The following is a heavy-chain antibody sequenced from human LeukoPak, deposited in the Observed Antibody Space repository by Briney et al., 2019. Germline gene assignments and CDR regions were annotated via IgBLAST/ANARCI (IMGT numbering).Heavy chain of an antibody. CDR2: TYYRSKWYN. D-gene: IGHD1-26*01. CDR3: ARGGREDSGSHSGFDY. V-gene: IGHV6-1*01. CDR1: GDSVSSNSVA. J-gene: IGHJ4*02. Sequence: SQTLSLTCAISGDSVSSNSVAWNWIRQSPSRGLEWLGRTYYRSKWYNDYAVFVKSRITVNPDTSKNQFSLQLTSATPEDTAVYYCARGGREDSGSHSGFDYWGQGVLVTVSS.